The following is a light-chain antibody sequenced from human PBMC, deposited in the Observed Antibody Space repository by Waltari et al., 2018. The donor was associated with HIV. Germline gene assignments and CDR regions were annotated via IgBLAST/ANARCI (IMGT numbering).Light chain of an antibody. CDR3: CSYAGTYTYV. Sequence: QSALTQPRSVSGSPGHTLTISCTGTTSDVGGHDHVSWSQQHPDKAPKLIIYDVGQRPSGVPDRFSGSKSGNTAFLTISGLQAEDEADYYCCSYAGTYTYVFGSGTEVTAL. V-gene: IGLV2-11*01. CDR1: TSDVGGHDH. CDR2: DVG. J-gene: IGLJ1*01.